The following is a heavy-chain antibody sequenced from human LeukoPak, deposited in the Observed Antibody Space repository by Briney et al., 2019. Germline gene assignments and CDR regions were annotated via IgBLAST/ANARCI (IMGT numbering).Heavy chain of an antibody. CDR2: SYSGGST. J-gene: IGHJ4*02. V-gene: IGHV3-53*01. Sequence: PGGSLRLSCAASGFSLWRHYMNWVRQAPGKGLEWVALSYSGGSTYYADSVKGRFTISRDNSKNMLYLEMNSLRVEDSAVYYCASIDFWSGYFDYWGQGTLVTVSS. CDR1: GFSLWRHY. CDR3: ASIDFWSGYFDY. D-gene: IGHD3-3*01.